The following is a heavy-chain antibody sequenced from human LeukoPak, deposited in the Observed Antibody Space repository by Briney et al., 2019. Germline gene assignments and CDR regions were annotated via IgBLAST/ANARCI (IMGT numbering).Heavy chain of an antibody. CDR2: INRDGSGT. J-gene: IGHJ6*02. V-gene: IGHV3-74*01. Sequence: PGGSLRLSCAASGFTFSSYWMHWVRQPSGKGLVWVSRINRDGSGTSYVDSVKGRFTISRDNAKNTVYLQMNSLRAEDTAVYYCARDSNYGMDVWGQGTMVTVSS. CDR3: ARDSNYGMDV. CDR1: GFTFSSYW.